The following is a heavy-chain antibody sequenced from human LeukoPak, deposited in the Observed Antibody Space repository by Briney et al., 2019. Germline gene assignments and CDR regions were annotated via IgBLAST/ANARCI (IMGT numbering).Heavy chain of an antibody. D-gene: IGHD3-3*02. CDR2: ISAYNGNT. J-gene: IGHJ4*02. CDR1: GYTLTELS. CDR3: ARDLHFWSGNTTDY. V-gene: IGHV1-18*01. Sequence: ASVKVSCKVSGYTLTELSMHWVRQAPGQGLEWMGWISAYNGNTNYAQKLQGRVTMTTDTSTSTAYMELRSLRSDDTAVYYCARDLHFWSGNTTDYWGQGTLVTVSS.